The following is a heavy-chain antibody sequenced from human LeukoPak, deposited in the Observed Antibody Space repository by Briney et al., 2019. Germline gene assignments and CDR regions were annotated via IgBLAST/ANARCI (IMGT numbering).Heavy chain of an antibody. CDR3: ARAAFYYDSSGYNY. CDR2: ISSSSSYI. J-gene: IGHJ4*02. D-gene: IGHD3-22*01. CDR1: GFTFSSYS. V-gene: IGHV3-21*01. Sequence: GGSLRLSCAASGFTFSSYSMNWVRQAPGKGLEWVSSISSSSSYIYYADSVEGRFTISRDNAKNSLYLQMNSLRAEDTAVYYCARAAFYYDSSGYNYWGQGTLVTVSS.